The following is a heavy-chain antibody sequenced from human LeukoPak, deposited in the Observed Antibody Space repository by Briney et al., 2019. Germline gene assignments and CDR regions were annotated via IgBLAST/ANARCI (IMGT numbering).Heavy chain of an antibody. CDR1: GYSFSNYW. D-gene: IGHD6-6*01. CDR3: ARLPIAAPPVHWLYYFDY. V-gene: IGHV5-51*01. CDR2: IYPGDSDT. Sequence: GESLKISCKGSGYSFSNYWIGWVRQMPGKGLEWMGIIYPGDSDTRYSPSFQGQVTISADKSISTAYLQWSSLKASDTAMYYCARLPIAAPPVHWLYYFDYWGQGTLVTVSS. J-gene: IGHJ4*02.